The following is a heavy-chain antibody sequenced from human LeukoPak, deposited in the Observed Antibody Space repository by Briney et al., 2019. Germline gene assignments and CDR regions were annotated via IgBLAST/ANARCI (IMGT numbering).Heavy chain of an antibody. CDR2: INPNSGGT. V-gene: IGHV1-2*02. J-gene: IGHJ4*02. Sequence: ASVKVSCKASGYTFTGCYMHWVRQAPGQGLEWMGWINPNSGGTNYAQKFQGRVTMTRDTSISTAYMELSRLRSDDTAVYYCARDRDTSSLCDYWGQGTLVTVSP. D-gene: IGHD2-2*01. CDR1: GYTFTGCY. CDR3: ARDRDTSSLCDY.